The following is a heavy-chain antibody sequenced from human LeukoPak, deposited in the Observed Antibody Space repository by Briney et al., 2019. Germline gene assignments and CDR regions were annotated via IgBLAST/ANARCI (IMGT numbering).Heavy chain of an antibody. CDR2: ISSSSSYI. Sequence: GGSLRLSCAASGFTFSTYRMSWVRQAPGKGLEWVSSISSSSSYIYYADSVKGRFTISRDNAKNSLYLQMNSLRAEDTAVYYCARDDSSSWLYYFDYWGQGTLVTVSS. CDR1: GFTFSTYR. D-gene: IGHD6-13*01. CDR3: ARDDSSSWLYYFDY. V-gene: IGHV3-21*01. J-gene: IGHJ4*02.